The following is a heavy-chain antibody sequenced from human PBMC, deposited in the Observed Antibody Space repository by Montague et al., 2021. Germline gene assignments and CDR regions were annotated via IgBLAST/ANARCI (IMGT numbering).Heavy chain of an antibody. J-gene: IGHJ4*02. Sequence: STNYTHSLKSRVTLPVDTSKNQFSLKLSSVTSADTAVYYCARDFDYWGQGTLVIVSS. CDR2: ST. CDR3: ARDFDY. V-gene: IGHV4-59*01.